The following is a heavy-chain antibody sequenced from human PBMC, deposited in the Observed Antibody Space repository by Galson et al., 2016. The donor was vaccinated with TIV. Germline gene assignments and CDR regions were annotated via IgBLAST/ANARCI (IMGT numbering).Heavy chain of an antibody. CDR1: GGTFSSYV. CDR2: IIPLFRTT. CDR3: ASDRNTAFDTYHSYYGMDV. J-gene: IGHJ6*02. Sequence: SVKVSCKASGGTFSSYVFNWVRLAPGQGLEWMGGIIPLFRTTNYAPKFQGRVTITADESTNTAYMELKSLKYGDTAVYYCASDRNTAFDTYHSYYGMDVWGQGTTVTVSS. V-gene: IGHV1-69*13. D-gene: IGHD5-18*01.